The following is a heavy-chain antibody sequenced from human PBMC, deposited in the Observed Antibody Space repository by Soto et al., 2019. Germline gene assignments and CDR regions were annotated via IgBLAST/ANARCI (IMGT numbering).Heavy chain of an antibody. CDR2: IRSKANSYAT. V-gene: IGHV3-73*01. Sequence: GSLRLSCAASGFTLSGSAMHWVRQASGKGLEWVGRIRSKANSYATAYAASVKGRFTISRDDSKNTAYLQMNSLKTEDTAVYYCTSPGLPLGWSNGMDVWGQGTTVTVSS. CDR3: TSPGLPLGWSNGMDV. J-gene: IGHJ6*02. CDR1: GFTLSGSA. D-gene: IGHD2-15*01.